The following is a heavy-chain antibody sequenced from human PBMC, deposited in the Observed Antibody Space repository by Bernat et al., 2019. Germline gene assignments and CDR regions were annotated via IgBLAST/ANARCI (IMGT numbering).Heavy chain of an antibody. Sequence: QLQLQESGPGLVKPSKTLSLTCTVSGGSISSSSYYWGWIRQPPGKGLEWIGSIYYSGSTYYNPSLKSRVTISVDTSKNQFSLKLSSVTAADTAVYYCARQEGGVGYFDYWGQGTLVTVSS. V-gene: IGHV4-39*01. D-gene: IGHD1-26*01. CDR2: IYYSGST. CDR3: ARQEGGVGYFDY. J-gene: IGHJ4*02. CDR1: GGSISSSSYY.